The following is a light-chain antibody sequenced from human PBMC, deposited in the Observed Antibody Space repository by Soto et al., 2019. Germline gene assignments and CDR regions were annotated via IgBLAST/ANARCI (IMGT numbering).Light chain of an antibody. Sequence: DIQMTQSPSSLSASVGDRVTITCRASQSISSYLSWYQQKPGKAPKLLIYAASSLQSGVPSRFSGSGCGTDSNLTISSLQPEDVATYYCQQSYSTPITFGKGTRLEIK. J-gene: IGKJ5*01. V-gene: IGKV1-39*01. CDR1: QSISSY. CDR2: AAS. CDR3: QQSYSTPIT.